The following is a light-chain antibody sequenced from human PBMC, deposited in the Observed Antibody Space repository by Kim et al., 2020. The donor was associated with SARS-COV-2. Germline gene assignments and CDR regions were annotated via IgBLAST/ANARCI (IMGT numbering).Light chain of an antibody. CDR1: RGHSSYA. V-gene: IGLV4-69*01. Sequence: ASVRSSCTMYRGHSSYASAWHRQQSEKGPGYLVNLDSDGRRIKGDGTPDRFSGSSSGAERYLTIASVQAEDGAAYYGQAWGTGIRVFGGGTQLTVL. CDR2: LDSDGRR. J-gene: IGLJ2*01. CDR3: QAWGTGIRV.